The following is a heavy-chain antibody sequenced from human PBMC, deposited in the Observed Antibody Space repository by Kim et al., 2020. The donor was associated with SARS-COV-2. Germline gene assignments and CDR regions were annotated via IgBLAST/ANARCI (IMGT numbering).Heavy chain of an antibody. CDR2: MGWNSGSI. D-gene: IGHD1-1*01. V-gene: IGHV3-9*01. J-gene: IGHJ4*02. Sequence: GGSRRLSCAASGFTFDDYAMHWVRQAPGKGLEWVSGMGWNSGSIGYAHSVKGRCTISRDNAKNSLYLQMNRLRTEDTALYFCAKGGTVQDFDYWGRGALVTVSS. CDR1: GFTFDDYA. CDR3: AKGGTVQDFDY.